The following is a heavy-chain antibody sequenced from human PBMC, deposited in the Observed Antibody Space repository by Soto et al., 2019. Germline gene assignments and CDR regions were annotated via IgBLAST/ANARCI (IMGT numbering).Heavy chain of an antibody. CDR3: AKILMITFGGVIGTLDY. CDR1: GFTFSSYA. CDR2: ISGSGGST. D-gene: IGHD3-16*02. Sequence: GGSLRLSCAASGFTFSSYAMSWVRQAPGKGLEWVSAISGSGGSTYYADSVKGRFTISRDNSKNTLYLQMNSLRAEDTAVYYCAKILMITFGGVIGTLDYWGQGTLVTVSS. V-gene: IGHV3-23*01. J-gene: IGHJ4*02.